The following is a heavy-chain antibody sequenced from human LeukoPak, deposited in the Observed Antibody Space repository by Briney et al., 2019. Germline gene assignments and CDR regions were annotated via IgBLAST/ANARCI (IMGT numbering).Heavy chain of an antibody. J-gene: IGHJ4*02. V-gene: IGHV3-21*06. Sequence: PGGSLRLSCAASGFTFSVYTIHWVRQTPGKGLEWVSSISSRSTDIYYADSVKGRFTISRDNAKNSLYLQMNSLRAEDTAVYFCARDPYSSPGFDYWGQGTLVSVS. CDR2: ISSRSTDI. D-gene: IGHD6-13*01. CDR3: ARDPYSSPGFDY. CDR1: GFTFSVYT.